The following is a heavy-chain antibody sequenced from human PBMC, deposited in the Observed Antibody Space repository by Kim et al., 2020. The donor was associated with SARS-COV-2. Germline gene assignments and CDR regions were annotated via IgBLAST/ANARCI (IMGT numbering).Heavy chain of an antibody. Sequence: ASVKVSCKASGYTFTSYAMNWVRQAPGQGLEWMGWINTNTGNPTYAQGFTGRFVFSLDTSVSTAYLQISSLKAEDTAVYYCARDLLLLRYFDWLPSTPDAFDIWGQGTMVTVSS. CDR3: ARDLLLLRYFDWLPSTPDAFDI. CDR2: INTNTGNP. V-gene: IGHV7-4-1*02. J-gene: IGHJ3*02. CDR1: GYTFTSYA. D-gene: IGHD3-9*01.